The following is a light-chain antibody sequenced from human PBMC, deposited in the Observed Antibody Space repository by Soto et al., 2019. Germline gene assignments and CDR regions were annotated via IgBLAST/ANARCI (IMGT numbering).Light chain of an antibody. V-gene: IGKV3-11*01. CDR1: QSVSVY. Sequence: EIVLTQSPATLSLSPGERATLSCRASQSVSVYLAWYQQKPGQAPRLLIYDASNRATGIPARFSGSGSGTDFTLTISGLEPEDFAVYYCQQYGTSPRTFGQGTKVDIK. CDR3: QQYGTSPRT. CDR2: DAS. J-gene: IGKJ1*01.